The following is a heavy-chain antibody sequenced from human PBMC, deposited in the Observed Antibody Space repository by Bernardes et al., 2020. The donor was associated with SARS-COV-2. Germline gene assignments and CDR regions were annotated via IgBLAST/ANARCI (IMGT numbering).Heavy chain of an antibody. V-gene: IGHV3-53*01. J-gene: IGHJ3*01. CDR1: GFKVRDNF. CDR2: IYNTETT. D-gene: IGHD3-16*01. Sequence: GGSLRLSCAASGFKVRDNFMTWVRQAPGKGLDWVSIIYNTETTYYADSVKGRFTISRDNYKNTLYLQMDILRAEDTAVYYCARLGGDGIGHLSDALDLWGQGTKVTVSS. CDR3: ARLGGDGIGHLSDALDL.